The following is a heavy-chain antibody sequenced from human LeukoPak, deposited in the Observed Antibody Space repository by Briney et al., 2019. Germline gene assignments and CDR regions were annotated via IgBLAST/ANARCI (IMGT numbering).Heavy chain of an antibody. CDR1: ARSISSNY. Sequence: PSQTLSLTWTVAARSISSNYWGCIRPPAREWLEWVGSIYYSGATTYNPSLKGRVTISVHTSTTQFSMKLRSLTPAHPSVHYRAREGGSGWLDHGGRGTLDSVST. D-gene: IGHD6-19*01. CDR2: IYYSGAT. V-gene: IGHV4-59*01. J-gene: IGHJ4*02. CDR3: AREGGSGWLDH.